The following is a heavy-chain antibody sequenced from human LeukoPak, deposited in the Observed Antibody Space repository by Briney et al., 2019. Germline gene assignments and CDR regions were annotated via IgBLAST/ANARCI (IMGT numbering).Heavy chain of an antibody. CDR3: ASVLFPGGSWFDP. V-gene: IGHV4-39*07. CDR1: GGSISTSSYC. J-gene: IGHJ5*02. D-gene: IGHD4-23*01. CDR2: IYHSGST. Sequence: AETLSLTCTVSGGSISTSSYCWGWIRQPPGKWLEWIGSIYHSGSTYYNPSLKSRVTISVDTSKNQFSLKLSSVTAADTAVYYCASVLFPGGSWFDPWGQGTLVTVSS.